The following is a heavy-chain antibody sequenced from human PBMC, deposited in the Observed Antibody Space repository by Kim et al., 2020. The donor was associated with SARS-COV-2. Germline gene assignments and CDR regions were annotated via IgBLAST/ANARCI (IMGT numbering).Heavy chain of an antibody. Sequence: ADSGKGRFTLSRDNSKNTLYLQMNSLRAEDTAVYYCAKDPFGYSSGWDYWGQGTLVTVSS. D-gene: IGHD6-19*01. CDR3: AKDPFGYSSGWDY. V-gene: IGHV3-23*01. J-gene: IGHJ4*02.